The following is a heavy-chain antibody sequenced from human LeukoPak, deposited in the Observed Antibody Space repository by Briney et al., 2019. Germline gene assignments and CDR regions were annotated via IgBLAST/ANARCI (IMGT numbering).Heavy chain of an antibody. V-gene: IGHV1-8*01. Sequence: ASVKVSCKASGYTYTNNDINWVRQATGQGIEWMGWVSPDSGDTGYAPNFRGRVTMTTDTSINTAYMELTSLTSEDTAIYYCTRGRAAGDWGQGTLVTVSS. D-gene: IGHD6-19*01. CDR1: GYTYTNND. CDR2: VSPDSGDT. CDR3: TRGRAAGD. J-gene: IGHJ4*02.